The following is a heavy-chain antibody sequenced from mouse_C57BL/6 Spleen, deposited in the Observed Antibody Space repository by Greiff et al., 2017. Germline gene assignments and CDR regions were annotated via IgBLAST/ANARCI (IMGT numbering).Heavy chain of an antibody. CDR1: GFTFSDYG. V-gene: IGHV5-17*01. Sequence: EVQRVESGGGLVKPGGSLKLSCAASGFTFSDYGMHWVRQAPEKGLEWVAYISSGSSTIYYADTVKGRFTISRDNAKNTLFLQMTSLRSEDTAMYYCARYGYLYAMDYWGQGTSVTVSS. CDR2: ISSGSSTI. CDR3: ARYGYLYAMDY. D-gene: IGHD2-2*01. J-gene: IGHJ4*01.